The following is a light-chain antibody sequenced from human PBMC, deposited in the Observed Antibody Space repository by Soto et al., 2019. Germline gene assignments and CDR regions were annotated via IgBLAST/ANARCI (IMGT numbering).Light chain of an antibody. J-gene: IGLJ2*01. CDR3: AAWDDSLDGPV. Sequence: QAVVTQPPSASGTPGQRVTISCSGSTSNVGTYTVDWYQQVPGAAPKLLIYRNYQRPSGVPDRFSGSKSGTSASLDISGLQSEDEADYYCAAWDDSLDGPVFGGGTKVTVL. CDR2: RNY. CDR1: TSNVGTYT. V-gene: IGLV1-44*01.